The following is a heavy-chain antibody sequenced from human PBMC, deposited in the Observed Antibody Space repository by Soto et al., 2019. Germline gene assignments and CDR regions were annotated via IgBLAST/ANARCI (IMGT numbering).Heavy chain of an antibody. CDR1: GGSMTNYY. J-gene: IGHJ6*02. CDR3: ARGLMAVAGRYYYALDV. CDR2: IQIGGNS. Sequence: SETLSLTCNVSGGSMTNYYCTWIRQPAGRGLEWIGRIQIGGNSNFNPSLNSRVTMSIDPSKNQFSLKLSSVTAADTALYYCARGLMAVAGRYYYALDVWGRGTTVTVSS. V-gene: IGHV4-4*07. D-gene: IGHD6-19*01.